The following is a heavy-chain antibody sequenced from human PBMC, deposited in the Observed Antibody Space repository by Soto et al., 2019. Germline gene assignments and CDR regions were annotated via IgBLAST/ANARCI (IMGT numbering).Heavy chain of an antibody. J-gene: IGHJ6*02. CDR3: VKDRGIVGATGDYYYYGMDV. Sequence: LRLSCSASGFTFSSYAMHWVRQAPGKGLEYVSAISSNGGSTYYADSVKGRFTISRDNSKNTLYLQMSSLRAEDTAVYYCVKDRGIVGATGDYYYYGMDVWGQGTTVTVSS. V-gene: IGHV3-64D*06. D-gene: IGHD1-26*01. CDR1: GFTFSSYA. CDR2: ISSNGGST.